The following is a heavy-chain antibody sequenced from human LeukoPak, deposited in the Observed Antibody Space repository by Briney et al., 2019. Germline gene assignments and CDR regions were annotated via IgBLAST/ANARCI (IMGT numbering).Heavy chain of an antibody. CDR1: GGSFSGYY. Sequence: SETLSLTCAVYGGSFSGYYWGWLRQPPGKGLEWIATIYYTGRTYYSPSLEIRVTISVDTSKNQFSLKLGSVTAADTAVYYCARGQHYYDTNYPFFDYWGQGSLVTVSS. V-gene: IGHV4-34*01. CDR2: IYYTGRT. J-gene: IGHJ4*02. CDR3: ARGQHYYDTNYPFFDY. D-gene: IGHD3-22*01.